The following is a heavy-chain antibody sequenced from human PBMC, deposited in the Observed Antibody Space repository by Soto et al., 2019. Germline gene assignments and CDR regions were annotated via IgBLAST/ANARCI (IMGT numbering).Heavy chain of an antibody. Sequence: GASVKVSCKVSGYTLTELSMHWVRQAPGKGLEWMGGFDPEDGETIYAQKFQGRVTMTEDTSTDTAYMELSSLRSEDTAVYYCAKVRTYRSSSAVAFDIWGQGTMVTVSS. CDR2: FDPEDGET. D-gene: IGHD6-6*01. CDR3: AKVRTYRSSSAVAFDI. V-gene: IGHV1-24*01. CDR1: GYTLTELS. J-gene: IGHJ3*02.